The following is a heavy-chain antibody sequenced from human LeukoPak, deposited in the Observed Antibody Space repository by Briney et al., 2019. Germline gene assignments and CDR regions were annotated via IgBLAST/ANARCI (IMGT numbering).Heavy chain of an antibody. CDR3: AKDDYCTSGVCLDAFDI. CDR2: ISGSGGST. J-gene: IGHJ3*02. V-gene: IGHV3-23*01. D-gene: IGHD2-8*01. Sequence: GGSLRLSCAASGFTFSSYAMSWVRQAPGKGLEWVSAISGSGGSTYYADSVKGRFTISRDNSKNTLYLQMNSLRAEDTAVYYCAKDDYCTSGVCLDAFDIWGQGTMVTVSS. CDR1: GFTFSSYA.